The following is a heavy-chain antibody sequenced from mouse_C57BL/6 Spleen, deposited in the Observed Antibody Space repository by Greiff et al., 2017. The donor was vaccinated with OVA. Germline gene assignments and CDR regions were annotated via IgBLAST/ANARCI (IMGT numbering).Heavy chain of an antibody. D-gene: IGHD2-4*01. J-gene: IGHJ3*01. Sequence: QVQLQQPGAELVKPGASVKVSCKASGYTFTSYWMHWVKQRPGQGLEWIGRIHPSDSATNYNQKFKGKATLTVDKSSSTAYMQLSSLTSEDSAVYYCAIPLIYYDYVFAYWGQGTLVTVSA. CDR1: GYTFTSYW. CDR2: IHPSDSAT. V-gene: IGHV1-74*01. CDR3: AIPLIYYDYVFAY.